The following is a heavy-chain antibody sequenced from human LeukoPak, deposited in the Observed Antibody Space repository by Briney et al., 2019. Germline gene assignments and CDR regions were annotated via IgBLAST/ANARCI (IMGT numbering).Heavy chain of an antibody. CDR3: AKAQLYYYFDY. J-gene: IGHJ4*02. V-gene: IGHV3-23*01. CDR1: GFTLSNFA. D-gene: IGHD2-2*01. Sequence: QPGGSLRLSCAASGFTLSNFALNWVRQAPGKGPEWVSAISGSGGSTYYADSVQGRFTISRDNSKNTLYLQMNSLRAEDTAVYYCAKAQLYYYFDYWGQGTLVTVSS. CDR2: ISGSGGST.